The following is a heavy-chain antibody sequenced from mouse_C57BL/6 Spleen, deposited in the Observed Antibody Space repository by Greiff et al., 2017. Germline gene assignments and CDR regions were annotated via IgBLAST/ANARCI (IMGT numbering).Heavy chain of an antibody. CDR3: AREATVVESPLYYCDD. Sequence: QVQLQQPGAELVKPGASVKMSCKASGYTFTSYWITWVTPRPGPGLEWIGDIYPGSGSTNYNETFKSKATLTVDTSSSTAYMPRSSLTSEDSAVYYCAREATVVESPLYYCDDWGQGTTRTVSS. CDR2: IYPGSGST. D-gene: IGHD1-1*01. CDR1: GYTFTSYW. J-gene: IGHJ2*01. V-gene: IGHV1-55*01.